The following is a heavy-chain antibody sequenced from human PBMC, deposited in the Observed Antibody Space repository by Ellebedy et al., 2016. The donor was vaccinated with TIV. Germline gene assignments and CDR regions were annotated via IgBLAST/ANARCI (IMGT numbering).Heavy chain of an antibody. Sequence: GESLKISCKGSGYSFTSYWSSWVRQMRGKGLEWMGRIDPSDSYTNYSPSFQGHVTISADKSISTAYLQWSSLKASDTAMYYCARHIGYCSSTSCYRDWFDPWGQGTLVTVSS. J-gene: IGHJ5*02. D-gene: IGHD2-2*02. CDR3: ARHIGYCSSTSCYRDWFDP. V-gene: IGHV5-10-1*01. CDR2: IDPSDSYT. CDR1: GYSFTSYW.